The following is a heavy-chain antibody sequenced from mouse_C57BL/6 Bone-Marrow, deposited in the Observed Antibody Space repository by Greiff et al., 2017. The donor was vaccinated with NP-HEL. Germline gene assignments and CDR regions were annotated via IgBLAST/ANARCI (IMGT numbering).Heavy chain of an antibody. CDR3: ARMITTVVAFNYYAMDY. CDR2: IRPNSGST. Sequence: QVQLQQPGAELVKPGASVKLSCKASGYTFTSYWMHWVKQRPGQGLEWIGMIRPNSGSTNYNEKFKSKATLTVDKSSSTAYMQLSSLTSEDSAVYYCARMITTVVAFNYYAMDYWGQGTSVTVSS. CDR1: GYTFTSYW. V-gene: IGHV1-64*01. D-gene: IGHD1-1*01. J-gene: IGHJ4*01.